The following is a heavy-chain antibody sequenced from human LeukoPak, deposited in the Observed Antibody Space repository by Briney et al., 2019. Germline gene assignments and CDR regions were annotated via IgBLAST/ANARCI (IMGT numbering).Heavy chain of an antibody. J-gene: IGHJ3*02. CDR2: ISYDGSNK. CDR1: GFTFSSYA. Sequence: GGSLRLSCAASGFTFSSYAMHWVRQAPGKGLEWVAVISYDGSNKYYADSVKGRFTISRDNAKNSLYLQMNSLRAEDTAVYYCAREHTYITMIEDPEAFDIWGQGTMVTVSS. CDR3: AREHTYITMIEDPEAFDI. D-gene: IGHD3-22*01. V-gene: IGHV3-30*04.